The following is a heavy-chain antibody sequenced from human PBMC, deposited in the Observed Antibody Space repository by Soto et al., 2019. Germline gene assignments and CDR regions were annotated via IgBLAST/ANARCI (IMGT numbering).Heavy chain of an antibody. V-gene: IGHV3-23*01. J-gene: IGHJ1*01. CDR1: GFTFSSYA. Sequence: EVQLLESGGGLVQPGGSLRLSCAASGFTFSSYAMSWVRQAPGKGLEWVSGLSGSGDSTYYADSVKGRFTISRDNSKNTLYRQMNILRAANKAVYYCVKGVPGIAVAATGYFQHWGQGPLVTVSS. CDR2: LSGSGDST. D-gene: IGHD6-19*01. CDR3: VKGVPGIAVAATGYFQH.